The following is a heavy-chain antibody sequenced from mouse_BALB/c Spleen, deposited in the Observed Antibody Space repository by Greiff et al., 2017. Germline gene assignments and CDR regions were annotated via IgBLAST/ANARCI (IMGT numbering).Heavy chain of an antibody. CDR3: TRSLDYAMDD. J-gene: IGHJ4*01. V-gene: IGHV1S81*02. CDR1: GYTFTSYY. D-gene: IGHD1-2*01. CDR2: INPSNGGT. Sequence: QVQLQQPGAELVKPGASVKLSCKASGYTFTSYYMYWVKQRPGQGLEWIGGINPSNGGTNFNEKFKSKATLTVDKSSSTAYMQLSSLTSEDSAVYYCTRSLDYAMDDWGQGTSVSGAS.